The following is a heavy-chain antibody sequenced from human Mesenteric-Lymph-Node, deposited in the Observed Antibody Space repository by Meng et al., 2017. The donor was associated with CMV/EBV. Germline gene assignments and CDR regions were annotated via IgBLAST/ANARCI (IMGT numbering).Heavy chain of an antibody. CDR1: GDSISNSTYY. CDR3: ARRGNYDSDYSEY. J-gene: IGHJ4*02. CDR2: VHHSGTT. D-gene: IGHD3-22*01. V-gene: IGHV4-39*01. Sequence: LQESGPGLVKPSSTLSLSCIVSGDSISNSTYYWTWIRQPPGKGLEWIGSVHHSGTTYYNPSLKGRLTISVDTSANLFSLRLTTVTAADTATYYCARRGNYDSDYSEYWGQGTLVTVSS.